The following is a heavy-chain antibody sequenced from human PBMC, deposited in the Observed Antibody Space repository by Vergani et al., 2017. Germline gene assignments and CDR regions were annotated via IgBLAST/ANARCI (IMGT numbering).Heavy chain of an antibody. V-gene: IGHV4-38-2*01. CDR1: GYSISSGYY. CDR3: ARQDIVVVVAATPENDAFDI. J-gene: IGHJ3*02. Sequence: QVQLQESGPGLVKPSDTLSLTCAVSGYSISSGYYWGWIRQPPGKGLEWIGSIYHSGSTYYNPSLKSRVTISVDTAKNQFSLKLSSVTAADTAVYYCARQDIVVVVAATPENDAFDIWGQGTMVTVSS. CDR2: IYHSGST. D-gene: IGHD2-15*01.